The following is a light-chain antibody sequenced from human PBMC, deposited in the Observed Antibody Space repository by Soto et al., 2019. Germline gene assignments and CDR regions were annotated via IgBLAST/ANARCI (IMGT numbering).Light chain of an antibody. CDR2: DAS. CDR3: QQYDNLPS. V-gene: IGKV1-33*01. CDR1: QDITNY. Sequence: IKMPQSPSSLSASEVDRVTITFQSSQDITNYLNLYQQIPGKAPKLLIYDASNLETGVPSRFSGTGSGTDFTFTISSLQPEDIATYYCQQYDNLPSFGQGTKVDIK. J-gene: IGKJ2*01.